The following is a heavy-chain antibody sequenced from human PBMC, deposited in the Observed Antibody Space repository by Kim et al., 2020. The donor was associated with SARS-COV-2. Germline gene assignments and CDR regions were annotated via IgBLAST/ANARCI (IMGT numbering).Heavy chain of an antibody. CDR3: AGGIAVAGTRYFDL. Sequence: PSLKSRVTISVDTSKNQFSLKLSSVTAADTAVYYCAGGIAVAGTRYFDLWGRGTLVTVSS. V-gene: IGHV4-34*01. D-gene: IGHD6-19*01. J-gene: IGHJ2*01.